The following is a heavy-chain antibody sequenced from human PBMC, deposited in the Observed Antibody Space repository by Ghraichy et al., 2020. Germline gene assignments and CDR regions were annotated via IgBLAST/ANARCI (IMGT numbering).Heavy chain of an antibody. J-gene: IGHJ3*02. D-gene: IGHD2-2*01. CDR2: INNDASTT. V-gene: IGHV3-74*01. CDR1: GFTFSSSW. CDR3: ARGHCSSASCYVSSDAFDI. Sequence: LSLTCAASGFTFSSSWMHWVRQAPGKGLVWVSRINNDASTTTYADSVKGRFTISRDNAKNILHLQMNSLRAEDTAVYYCARGHCSSASCYVSSDAFDIWGQGTMVTVSS.